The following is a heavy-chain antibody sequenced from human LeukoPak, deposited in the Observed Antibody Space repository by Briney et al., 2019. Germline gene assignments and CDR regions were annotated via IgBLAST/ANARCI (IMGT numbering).Heavy chain of an antibody. V-gene: IGHV4-34*01. D-gene: IGHD3-22*01. Sequence: PSETLSLTCAVYGGSFSGYYWSWIRQPPGKGLEWIGEINHSGSTNYNPSLKSRVTISVDTSKNQFSLKLSSVTAADTAVYYCARREAQDPDDDYYDSSGYPSQYFQHWGQGTLVTVSS. CDR1: GGSFSGYY. CDR2: INHSGST. CDR3: ARREAQDPDDDYYDSSGYPSQYFQH. J-gene: IGHJ1*01.